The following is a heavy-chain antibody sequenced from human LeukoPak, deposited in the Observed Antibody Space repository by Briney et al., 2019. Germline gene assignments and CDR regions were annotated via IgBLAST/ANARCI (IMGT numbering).Heavy chain of an antibody. D-gene: IGHD1-14*01. CDR2: ISTVSTYT. CDR3: ARLPVSHWFDP. Sequence: MSGGSLRLSCAPSGFTFTDYSMSWVRQAPGKGLEWVASISTVSTYTFYGDSVKGRFTISRDNAKNSLYLQMSYLTAEDTAVYYCARLPVSHWFDPWGQGTLVTVSS. CDR1: GFTFTDYS. J-gene: IGHJ5*02. V-gene: IGHV3-21*06.